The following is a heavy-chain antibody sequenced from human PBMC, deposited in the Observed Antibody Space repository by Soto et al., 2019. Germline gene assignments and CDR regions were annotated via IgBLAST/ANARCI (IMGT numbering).Heavy chain of an antibody. V-gene: IGHV3-48*01. Sequence: HPGGSLRLSCAASGFTFSIYSMNWVRQAPGKGLEWVSYISSSNSSIYYTDSVKGRFTISRDNAKNSLYLQMNSLRAEDTAVYYCARDIAVDLDYWGQGTLVTVSS. CDR3: ARDIAVDLDY. CDR2: ISSSNSSI. CDR1: GFTFSIYS. J-gene: IGHJ4*02. D-gene: IGHD6-19*01.